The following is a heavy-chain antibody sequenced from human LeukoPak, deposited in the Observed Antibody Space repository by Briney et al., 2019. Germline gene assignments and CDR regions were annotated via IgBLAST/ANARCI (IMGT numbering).Heavy chain of an antibody. Sequence: GGSLRLPCTASGFIFNNFGLMWVRQAPGKGLEWVSAISNDGGGTTYADFMKGRFTISRDNSKNTLFLQMNSLRAEDTALYYCAKGSSGYFADLWGQGTLVTVSS. J-gene: IGHJ5*02. V-gene: IGHV3-23*01. CDR1: GFIFNNFG. CDR3: AKGSSGYFADL. D-gene: IGHD3-22*01. CDR2: ISNDGGGT.